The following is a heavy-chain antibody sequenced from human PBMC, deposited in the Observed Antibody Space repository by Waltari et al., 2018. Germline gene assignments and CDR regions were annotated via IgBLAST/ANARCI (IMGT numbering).Heavy chain of an antibody. CDR1: GFTFSSYA. CDR3: AKDRGAKWLRSYYFDY. V-gene: IGHV3-23*04. CDR2: ISGSGGST. Sequence: EVQLVESGGGLVQPGGSLRLSCAASGFTFSSYAMSWVRQAPGKGLEWVSAISGSGGSTYYADSVKGRFTISRDNSKNTLYLQMNSLRAEDTAVYYCAKDRGAKWLRSYYFDYWGQGTLVTVSS. J-gene: IGHJ4*02. D-gene: IGHD5-12*01.